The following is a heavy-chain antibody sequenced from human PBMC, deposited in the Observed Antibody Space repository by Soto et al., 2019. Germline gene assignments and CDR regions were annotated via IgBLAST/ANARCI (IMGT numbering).Heavy chain of an antibody. CDR1: GDSMTSSSYY. Sequence: PSETLSLTCTASGDSMTSSSYYWGWIRQPPGKGLEWIGSIYYSERTSYNSGSTYYSPSLKSRVTISGDTSKSQFSLHLSSVTAADTAVYYCARHAAYDSVWGKSDGSDYWGQGTLVTVSS. J-gene: IGHJ4*02. CDR3: ARHAAYDSVWGKSDGSDY. V-gene: IGHV4-39*01. D-gene: IGHD3-16*01. CDR2: IYYSERTSYNSGST.